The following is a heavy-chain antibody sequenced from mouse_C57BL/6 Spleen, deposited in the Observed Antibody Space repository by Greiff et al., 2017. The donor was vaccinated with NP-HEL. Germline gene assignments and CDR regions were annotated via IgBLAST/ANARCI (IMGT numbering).Heavy chain of an antibody. J-gene: IGHJ3*01. V-gene: IGHV1-61*01. Sequence: VQLQQPGAELVRPGPSVKLSCKASGYTFTSYWMDWVKQRPGQGLEWIGNIYPSDSETHYNQKFKDKATLTVDKSSSTAYMQLSSLTSEDSAVYYCARGANWDPFAYWGQGTLVTVSA. CDR1: GYTFTSYW. D-gene: IGHD4-1*01. CDR3: ARGANWDPFAY. CDR2: IYPSDSET.